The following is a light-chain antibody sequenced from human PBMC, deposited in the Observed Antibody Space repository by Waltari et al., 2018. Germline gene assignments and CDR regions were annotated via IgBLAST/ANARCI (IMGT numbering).Light chain of an antibody. Sequence: HSVLTQPPSVSGAPGQRVTISCTGTTSNIGARFGVILDQQIPGKAPKLLIYGDSLRPSGVPDRFSASKSGISASLAITGLQAEDEADYYCQSYDSSLTDWLFGAGTKLTVL. CDR3: QSYDSSLTDWL. CDR2: GDS. CDR1: TSNIGARFG. V-gene: IGLV1-40*01. J-gene: IGLJ3*02.